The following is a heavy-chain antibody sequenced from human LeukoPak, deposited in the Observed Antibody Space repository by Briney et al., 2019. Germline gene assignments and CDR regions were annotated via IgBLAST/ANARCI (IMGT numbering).Heavy chain of an antibody. Sequence: GGSLRLSCAASGFTFSSYSMNWVRQAPGKGLEWVSSISSSSSYIYYADSVEGRFTISRDNAKNSLYLQMNSLRAEDTAVYYCASLSFPRDYWGQGTLVTVSS. V-gene: IGHV3-21*01. CDR1: GFTFSSYS. CDR3: ASLSFPRDY. J-gene: IGHJ4*02. CDR2: ISSSSSYI.